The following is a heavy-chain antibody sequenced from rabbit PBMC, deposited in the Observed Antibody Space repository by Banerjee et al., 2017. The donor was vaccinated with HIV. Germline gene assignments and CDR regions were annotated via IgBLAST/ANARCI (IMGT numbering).Heavy chain of an antibody. CDR1: GFSFSSSYW. Sequence: QSLEESGGDLVKPGASLTLTCTASGFSFSSSYWICWVRQAPGKGLEWIACIYNGDGSTFYASWVNGRFTISSHDAQNTLYLQLHSLTAADTATYFCARVTGYGMDLWGPGTLVTVS. J-gene: IGHJ6*01. CDR2: IYNGDGST. V-gene: IGHV1S40*01. D-gene: IGHD4-2*01. CDR3: ARVTGYGMDL.